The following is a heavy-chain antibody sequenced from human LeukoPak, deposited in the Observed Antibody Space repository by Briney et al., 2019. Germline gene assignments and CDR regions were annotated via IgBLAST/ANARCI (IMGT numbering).Heavy chain of an antibody. J-gene: IGHJ3*02. D-gene: IGHD7-27*01. V-gene: IGHV3-7*04. CDR2: IKQGGSER. CDR1: GFTFSSYW. CDR3: ARAKLGGTFFDI. Sequence: PGGSLRLSCAASGFTFSSYWMTWVRQAPGKGLEWVANIKQGGSERYYVDSVKGRFTISRGNAKNSLYLQMNSLRAEDTAVYYCARAKLGGTFFDIWGQGTMITVSS.